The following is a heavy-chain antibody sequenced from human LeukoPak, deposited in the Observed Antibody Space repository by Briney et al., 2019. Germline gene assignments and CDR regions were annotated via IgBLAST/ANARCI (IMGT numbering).Heavy chain of an antibody. D-gene: IGHD3-3*01. J-gene: IGHJ4*02. V-gene: IGHV4-59*08. Sequence: SETLSLTCTVSGGSISSYYWSWIRQPPGNGLEWIGYIYYSGSTNYNPSLKSRVTISVDTSKNQFSLKLSSVTAADTAVYYCARSYDFWSGSLYYFDYWGQGTLVTVSS. CDR3: ARSYDFWSGSLYYFDY. CDR2: IYYSGST. CDR1: GGSISSYY.